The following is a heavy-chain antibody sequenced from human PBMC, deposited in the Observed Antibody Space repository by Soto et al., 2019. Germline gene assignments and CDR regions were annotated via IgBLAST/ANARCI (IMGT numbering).Heavy chain of an antibody. Sequence: QVQLVESGGGVVQPGRSLRLSCAASGFTFSTYGMHWVRQAPGKGLEWVADISYDGSNKYYADSVKGRFTISRDNSKYTLYLQMSSLSAEDTAVYYCAKGFSYSGIDYWGQGTLVTVSS. CDR1: GFTFSTYG. CDR3: AKGFSYSGIDY. V-gene: IGHV3-30*18. D-gene: IGHD5-18*01. CDR2: ISYDGSNK. J-gene: IGHJ4*02.